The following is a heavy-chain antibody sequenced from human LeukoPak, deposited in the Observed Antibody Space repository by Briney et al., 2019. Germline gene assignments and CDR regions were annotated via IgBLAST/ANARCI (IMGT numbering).Heavy chain of an antibody. V-gene: IGHV4-39*07. D-gene: IGHD2-21*02. Sequence: SETLSLTCTVSGGSISSSSYYWGWSRQPPAKGLEWNGSIYYSGSTYYNPSLKSRVTISVDTSKNQFSLKLSSVTAADTAVYYCAREDGAYCGGDCYSILWGQRTLVTVSS. CDR3: AREDGAYCGGDCYSIL. CDR2: IYYSGST. CDR1: GGSISSSSYY. J-gene: IGHJ4*02.